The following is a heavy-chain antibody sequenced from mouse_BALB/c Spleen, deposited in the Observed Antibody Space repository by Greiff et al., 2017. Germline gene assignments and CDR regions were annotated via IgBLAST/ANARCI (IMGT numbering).Heavy chain of an antibody. D-gene: IGHD1-1*01. Sequence: EVKLVESGPSLVKPSQTLSLTCSVTGDSITSGYWNWIRKFPGNKLEYMGYISYSGSTYYNPSLKSRISITRDTSKNQYYLQLNSVTTEDTATYYCARSDYYGSSYAMDYWGQGTSVTVSS. CDR3: ARSDYYGSSYAMDY. CDR1: GDSITSGY. V-gene: IGHV3-8*02. J-gene: IGHJ4*01. CDR2: ISYSGST.